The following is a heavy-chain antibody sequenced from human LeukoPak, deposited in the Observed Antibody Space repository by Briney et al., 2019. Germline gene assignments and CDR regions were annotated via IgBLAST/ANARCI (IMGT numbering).Heavy chain of an antibody. D-gene: IGHD3-10*01. CDR2: VSGSGDST. CDR3: ARRSRGTGSWYYFDY. V-gene: IGHV3-23*01. Sequence: GGSLRLSCAVSGFTFNNYAMTWVRQAPGKGLEWVSGVSGSGDSTYHADPVKGRFSISRDNSKSTLYLQMNSLRAEDTAVYYCARRSRGTGSWYYFDYWGQGTLVTVSS. CDR1: GFTFNNYA. J-gene: IGHJ4*02.